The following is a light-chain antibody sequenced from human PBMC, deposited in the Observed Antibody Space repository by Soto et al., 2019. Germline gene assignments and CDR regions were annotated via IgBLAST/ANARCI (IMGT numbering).Light chain of an antibody. CDR1: SSDVGGYNY. Sequence: QSALTQPASVSGSPGQSITISCTGTSSDVGGYNYVSWYQQHPGKAPKLMIYDVSNRPSGVSNRFSGSKSGHTASLTISGLQAGDEADYSCSSYTSSSTLVVFGGGTKLTVL. V-gene: IGLV2-14*01. J-gene: IGLJ2*01. CDR2: DVS. CDR3: SSYTSSSTLVV.